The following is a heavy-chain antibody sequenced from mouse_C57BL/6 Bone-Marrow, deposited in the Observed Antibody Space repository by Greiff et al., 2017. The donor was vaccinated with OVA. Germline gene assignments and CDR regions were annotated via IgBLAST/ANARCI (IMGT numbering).Heavy chain of an antibody. CDR2: IRLKSDNYAT. CDR1: GFTFSNYW. Sequence: EVKLMESGGGLVQPGGSMKLSCVASGFTFSNYWMNWVRQSPEKGLEWVAQIRLKSDNYATHYAESVKGRFTISRDDSKSSVYLQMNNLRAEDTGIYYCTEGRYYGSSYRTFAYWGQGTLVTVSA. V-gene: IGHV6-3*01. D-gene: IGHD1-1*01. CDR3: TEGRYYGSSYRTFAY. J-gene: IGHJ3*01.